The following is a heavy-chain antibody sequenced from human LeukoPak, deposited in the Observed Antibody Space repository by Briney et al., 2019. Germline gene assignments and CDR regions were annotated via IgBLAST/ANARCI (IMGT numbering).Heavy chain of an antibody. V-gene: IGHV3-74*01. J-gene: IGHJ6*02. CDR3: ARRGTGHGMDV. CDR2: ITNDGSST. CDR1: GLTFSSHW. Sequence: GSLRLSCAASGLTFSSHWMHWVRQAPGKGLVWVSRITNDGSSTTYADSVKGRFTISRDNAKNTLFLQTNSLRAEDTAVYYCARRGTGHGMDVWGQGTTVIVSS. D-gene: IGHD1-1*01.